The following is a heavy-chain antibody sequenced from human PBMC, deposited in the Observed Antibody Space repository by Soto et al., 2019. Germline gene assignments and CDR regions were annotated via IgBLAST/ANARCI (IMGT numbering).Heavy chain of an antibody. CDR3: ARVPRYSTDVIEVPAVMYDHWFDP. J-gene: IGHJ5*02. CDR1: GYNFMNYA. CDR2: IHTGDGKT. V-gene: IGHV1-3*04. D-gene: IGHD2-8*02. Sequence: QVKLVQSGAEVKKPGASVKISCKSSGYNFMNYAMHWVRQAPGQGLEWMGWIHTGDGKTKYAQKLQGRVTLTRDTSASTAYMELSSLTFEDTAVYYCARVPRYSTDVIEVPAVMYDHWFDPLGQGTLVTVSS.